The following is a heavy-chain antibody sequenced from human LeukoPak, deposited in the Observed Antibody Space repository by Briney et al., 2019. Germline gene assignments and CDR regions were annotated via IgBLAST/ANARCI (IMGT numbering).Heavy chain of an antibody. D-gene: IGHD1-26*01. J-gene: IGHJ5*02. CDR3: ARDNSVGDIAWWFDP. CDR2: INPTGTST. CDR1: GYSFTRHY. Sequence: ASVKVSCKASGYSFTRHYMHWVRQAPGQGLEWLGLINPTGTSTLYARKFQGRVTMTRDMSTTTDYMELSSLRSEDTAVYCCARDNSVGDIAWWFDPWGQGTLVTVSS. V-gene: IGHV1-46*01.